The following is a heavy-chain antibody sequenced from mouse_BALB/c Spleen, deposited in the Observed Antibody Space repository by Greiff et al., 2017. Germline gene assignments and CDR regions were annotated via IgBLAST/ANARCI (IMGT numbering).Heavy chain of an antibody. CDR1: GFTFSDYY. V-gene: IGHV5-4*02. CDR2: ISDGGSYT. J-gene: IGHJ3*01. Sequence: EVQRVESGGGLVKPGGSLKLSCAASGFTFSDYYMYWVRQTPEKRLEWVATISDGGSYTYYPDSVKGRFTISRGNAKNNLYLQMSSLKSEDTAMYYCARGDDYDGFAYWGQGTLVTVSA. CDR3: ARGDDYDGFAY. D-gene: IGHD2-4*01.